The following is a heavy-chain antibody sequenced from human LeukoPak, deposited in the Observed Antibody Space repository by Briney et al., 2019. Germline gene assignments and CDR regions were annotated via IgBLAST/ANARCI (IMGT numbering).Heavy chain of an antibody. D-gene: IGHD3-10*01. V-gene: IGHV3-30*04. CDR2: ISHDGRTK. CDR1: GFNFDNFA. J-gene: IGHJ4*02. Sequence: PGKSLTLSCVVSGFNFDNFAMHWVRQPLGKGLEWVAVISHDGRTKYYADSMKGRITISRDNSKNSLYLQMNSLRAEDTAVYYCARAGFGELLYRGDYWGQGTLVTVSS. CDR3: ARAGFGELLYRGDY.